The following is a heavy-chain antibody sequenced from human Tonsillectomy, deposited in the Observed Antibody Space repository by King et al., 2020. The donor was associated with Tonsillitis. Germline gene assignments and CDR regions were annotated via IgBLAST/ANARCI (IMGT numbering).Heavy chain of an antibody. V-gene: IGHV3-30*18. J-gene: IGHJ6*02. CDR1: GFTFSNFG. D-gene: IGHD3/OR15-3a*01. CDR2: ISNDGKYK. CDR3: AKDSLSPVLIWGMAV. Sequence: VQLVESGGGVVQPGRSLRLSCAGSGFTFSNFGIHWVRQAPGKGLEWVAVISNDGKYKYYADSVKGRLTISRDNSKNTLYLQMNSLRADDTAVYYCAKDSLSPVLIWGMAVWGQGTTVTVSS.